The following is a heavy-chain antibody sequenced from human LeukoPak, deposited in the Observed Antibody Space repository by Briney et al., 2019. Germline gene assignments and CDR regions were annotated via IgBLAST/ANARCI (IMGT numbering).Heavy chain of an antibody. CDR3: ARGRGYCSPHGPFDY. CDR2: INPNSGGT. J-gene: IGHJ4*02. Sequence: GASVKVSCKASGYTFTGYYMHWVRQAPGQGLEWMGWINPNSGGTNYAQKFQGRVTMTRDTSISTAYMELSSLRSEDTAVYYCARGRGYCSPHGPFDYWGQGTLVTVSS. V-gene: IGHV1-2*02. CDR1: GYTFTGYY. D-gene: IGHD6-13*01.